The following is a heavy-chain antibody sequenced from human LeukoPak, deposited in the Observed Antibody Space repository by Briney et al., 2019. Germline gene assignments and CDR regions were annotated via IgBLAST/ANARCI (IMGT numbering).Heavy chain of an antibody. CDR2: IYYSVNT. J-gene: IGHJ4*02. CDR1: GGSISSSDYY. Sequence: SETLSLTCTVSGGSISSSDYYWGWIRQPPGKGLEWIGSIYYSVNTYYNPSLRGRVTISVDTSKNQFSLKLSSVTAADTAMYYCARYWGPYDNSGAYFDYWGQGTLVTVSS. CDR3: ARYWGPYDNSGAYFDY. D-gene: IGHD3-22*01. V-gene: IGHV4-39*01.